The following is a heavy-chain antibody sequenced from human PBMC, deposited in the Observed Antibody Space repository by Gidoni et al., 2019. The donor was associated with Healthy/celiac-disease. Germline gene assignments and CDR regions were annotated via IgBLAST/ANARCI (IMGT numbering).Heavy chain of an antibody. CDR3: ARGTYRDFDY. CDR2: ISSSSSYI. V-gene: IGHV3-21*01. CDR1: GFTFRSYS. J-gene: IGHJ4*02. D-gene: IGHD4-4*01. Sequence: EVQLVESEGGLVKPGGSLRLSCAASGFTFRSYSMNSVRQAPGKGGEWVSSISSSSSYIYYADSVKGRFTISRDNAKNSLYLQMNSLRAEDTAVYYCARGTYRDFDYWGQGTLVTVSS.